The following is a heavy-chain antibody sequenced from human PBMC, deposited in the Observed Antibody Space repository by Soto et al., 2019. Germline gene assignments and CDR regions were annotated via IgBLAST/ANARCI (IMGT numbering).Heavy chain of an antibody. CDR2: ISAYNGNT. CDR3: AREGYCSGGSCYSRMRWFDP. J-gene: IGHJ5*02. D-gene: IGHD2-15*01. V-gene: IGHV1-18*01. CDR1: GYTFTSYG. Sequence: ASVKVSCKASGYTFTSYGISWVRQAPGQGLEWMGWISAYNGNTNYAQKLQGRVTMTTDTSTSTAYMELRSLRSDDTAVYYCAREGYCSGGSCYSRMRWFDPWGQGTLVTVSS.